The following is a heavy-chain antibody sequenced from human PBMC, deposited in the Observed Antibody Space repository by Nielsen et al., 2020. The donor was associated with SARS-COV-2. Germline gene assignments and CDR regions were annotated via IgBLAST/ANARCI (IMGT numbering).Heavy chain of an antibody. Sequence: GGSLRLSCAASGFTFRFYTMHWVRQAPGKGLEWVSSVSTGSDYVHYADLVQGRFAISRDNAKDSLYLQMNSLRADDTAIYYCARDRSGFGFDFWGQGALVTVSP. J-gene: IGHJ4*02. CDR1: GFTFRFYT. D-gene: IGHD3-3*01. CDR3: ARDRSGFGFDF. CDR2: VSTGSDYV. V-gene: IGHV3-21*01.